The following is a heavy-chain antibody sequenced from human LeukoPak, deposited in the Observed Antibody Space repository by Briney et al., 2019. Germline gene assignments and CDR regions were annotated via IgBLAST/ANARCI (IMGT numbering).Heavy chain of an antibody. CDR3: ARGNYYDSSGYYPDY. Sequence: GASVKVSCKASGYTFTGYYMHWVRQAPGQGLEWMGWINPNSGGTNYAQKFQGRVTMTRDTSISTAYMELSRLRSDDTAVYYCARGNYYDSSGYYPDYWGQGTLVTVSS. V-gene: IGHV1-2*02. CDR2: INPNSGGT. CDR1: GYTFTGYY. D-gene: IGHD3-22*01. J-gene: IGHJ4*02.